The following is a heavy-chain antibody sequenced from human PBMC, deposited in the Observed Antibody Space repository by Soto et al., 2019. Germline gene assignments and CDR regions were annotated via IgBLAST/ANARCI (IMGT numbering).Heavy chain of an antibody. D-gene: IGHD3-3*01. J-gene: IGHJ3*02. CDR3: HSGVLRFLDPGAFDI. CDR1: GFTFTSSS. CDR2: IVVGSGNT. V-gene: IGHV1-58*01. Sequence: SVKVSCKASGFTFTSSSVQRVRQARGQRLEWIGWIVVGSGNTNYAQKFQERVTITRDMSTSTAYMELSSLRSEDTAVYYCHSGVLRFLDPGAFDIWGQGTMVTVSS.